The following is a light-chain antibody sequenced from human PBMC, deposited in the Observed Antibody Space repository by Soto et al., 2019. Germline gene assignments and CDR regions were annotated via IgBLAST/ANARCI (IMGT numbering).Light chain of an antibody. J-gene: IGKJ1*01. Sequence: IQLTQSPSSLSASVGDRVTITCRASQGIDNYLAWYQQKPGKAPKLLIYAASTLQSGVPARFSGSGSGTEFTLTISSLQSEDFAVYYCQRYGTSLTWKFGQGTKVDIK. CDR1: QGIDNY. CDR2: AAS. V-gene: IGKV1-9*01. CDR3: QRYGTSLTWK.